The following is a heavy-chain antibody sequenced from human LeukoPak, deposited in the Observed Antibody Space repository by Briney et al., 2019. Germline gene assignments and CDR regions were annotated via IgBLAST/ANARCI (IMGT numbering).Heavy chain of an antibody. Sequence: SETPCLTCTVSGGSISRYYWSWVRQPPGKGPEGVWYIYYSGSTNYNPSLKSRVTISVDTSKNQFSLKLSSVTAADTAVYFCASTITVTTDYWGQGTLVTVSS. V-gene: IGHV4-59*01. D-gene: IGHD4-17*01. CDR2: IYYSGST. J-gene: IGHJ4*02. CDR3: ASTITVTTDY. CDR1: GGSISRYY.